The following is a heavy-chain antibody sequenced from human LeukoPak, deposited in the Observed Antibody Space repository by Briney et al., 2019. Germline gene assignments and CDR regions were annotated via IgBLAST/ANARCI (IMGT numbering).Heavy chain of an antibody. CDR2: INQDGSEK. D-gene: IGHD6-13*01. CDR3: ARVYSSSWYFPDYYYYYIDV. V-gene: IGHV3-7*01. Sequence: QPGGSLRLSCAASGFTFSSYWMSWVRQAPGKGLEWVANINQDGSEKYYVDSVKGRFTISRDNAKNSLYLQMNSLRAEDTAVYYCARVYSSSWYFPDYYYYYIDVWGKGTTVTVSS. J-gene: IGHJ6*03. CDR1: GFTFSSYW.